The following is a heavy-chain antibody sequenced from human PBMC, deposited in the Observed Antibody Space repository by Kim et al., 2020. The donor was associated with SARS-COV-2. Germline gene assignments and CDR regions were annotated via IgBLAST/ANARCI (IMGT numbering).Heavy chain of an antibody. J-gene: IGHJ4*02. CDR2: IYYSGST. CDR3: ARQYYDLTPVPYYFDY. CDR1: GGSISSSSYY. V-gene: IGHV4-39*01. Sequence: SETLSLTCTVSGGSISSSSYYWGWIRQPPGKGLEWIGSIYYSGSTYYNPSLKSRVTISVDTSKNQFSLKLSSVTAADTAVYYCARQYYDLTPVPYYFDYWGQGTLVTVSS. D-gene: IGHD3-3*01.